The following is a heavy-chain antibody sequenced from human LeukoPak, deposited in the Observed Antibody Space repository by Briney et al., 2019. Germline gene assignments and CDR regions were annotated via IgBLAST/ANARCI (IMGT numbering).Heavy chain of an antibody. CDR2: ISAYNGNT. CDR1: GYTFTSYD. CDR3: ARVKVGASVWFDP. J-gene: IGHJ5*02. V-gene: IGHV1-18*01. Sequence: ASVKVSCKASGYTFTSYDINWVRQATGQGLEWMGWISAYNGNTNYAQKLQGRVTMTTDTSTSTAYMELRSLRSDDTAVYYCARVKVGASVWFDPWGQGTLVTVSS. D-gene: IGHD1-26*01.